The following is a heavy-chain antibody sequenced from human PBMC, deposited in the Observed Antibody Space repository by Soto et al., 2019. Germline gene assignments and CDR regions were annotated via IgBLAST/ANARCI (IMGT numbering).Heavy chain of an antibody. CDR3: ARDPKTSGGQHWAFNYFDS. J-gene: IGHJ4*02. D-gene: IGHD7-27*01. CDR1: GFSFSISP. CDR2: ISYDGTNK. Sequence: GGVLRLSCAASGFSFSISPMHWVRQSPGKGPEWVALISYDGTNKFYADSVKGRFTISRDNSKSTLYLQVDSLRPEDAAVYYCARDPKTSGGQHWAFNYFDSWGQGTLVTVSS. V-gene: IGHV3-30-3*01.